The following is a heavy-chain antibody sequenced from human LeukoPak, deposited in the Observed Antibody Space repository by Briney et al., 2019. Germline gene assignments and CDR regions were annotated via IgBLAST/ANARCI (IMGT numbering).Heavy chain of an antibody. V-gene: IGHV4-30-2*01. CDR2: IYHSGST. D-gene: IGHD4-17*01. CDR1: GGSISSGGYS. J-gene: IGHJ4*02. CDR3: ARDRYGDRGYFDY. Sequence: PSQTLSLTCVVSGGSISSGGYSWGWIRQPPGKGLEWIGYIYHSGSTYYNPSLKSRVSISVDRSKNQFSLKLSSVTAADTAVYYCARDRYGDRGYFDYWGQGTLVTVSS.